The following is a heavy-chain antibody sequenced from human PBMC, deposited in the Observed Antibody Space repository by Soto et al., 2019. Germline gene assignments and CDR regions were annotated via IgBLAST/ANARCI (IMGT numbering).Heavy chain of an antibody. D-gene: IGHD1-26*01. CDR1: GGSISSSSYY. Sequence: PSETLSLTCTVSGGSISSSSYYWGWIRQPPGKGLEWIGSIYYSGSTYYNPSLKSRVTISVDTSKNQFSLKLSSVTAADTAVYYCARLLESYYPLNYFDYWGQGTLVTVSS. CDR2: IYYSGST. V-gene: IGHV4-39*01. CDR3: ARLLESYYPLNYFDY. J-gene: IGHJ4*02.